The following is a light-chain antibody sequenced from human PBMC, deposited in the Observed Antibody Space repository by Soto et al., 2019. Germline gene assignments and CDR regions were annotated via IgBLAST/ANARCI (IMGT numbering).Light chain of an antibody. CDR2: GAS. V-gene: IGKV3-20*01. Sequence: EIVLTQSRSTLSLSPGERATLTCRASQSVTSSYLAWYQQKPGQAPRLLMYGASSRATGIPDRFSGSGSGTDFTLTISRLEPEDFAVYYCQQYGSSTVTFGPGTTVDIK. CDR1: QSVTSSY. J-gene: IGKJ3*01. CDR3: QQYGSSTVT.